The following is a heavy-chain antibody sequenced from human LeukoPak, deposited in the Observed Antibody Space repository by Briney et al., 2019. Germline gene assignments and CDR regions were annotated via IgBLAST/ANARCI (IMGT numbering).Heavy chain of an antibody. J-gene: IGHJ4*02. CDR1: GFTFSSYA. V-gene: IGHV3-30*04. Sequence: PGGSLRLSCAASGFTFSSYAMHWVRQAPGKGLEWVAVISYDGSNKYYADSVKGRFTISRDNSKNTLYLQMNSLRAEDTAVYYCARGGGYVSSDYWGQGTLVTVSS. CDR2: ISYDGSNK. D-gene: IGHD1-1*01. CDR3: ARGGGYVSSDY.